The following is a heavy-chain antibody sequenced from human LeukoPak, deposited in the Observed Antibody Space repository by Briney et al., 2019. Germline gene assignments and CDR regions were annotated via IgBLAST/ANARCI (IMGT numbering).Heavy chain of an antibody. V-gene: IGHV4-39*07. CDR3: ARDLDDMSNWFDP. Sequence: SETLSLTCTVSGGSISSSSYYWGWIRQPPGKGLEWIGSIYYSGSTYYNPSLKSRVTISVDTSKNQFSLKLSSVTAADTAVYYCARDLDDMSNWFDPWGQGTLVTVSS. D-gene: IGHD3-9*01. J-gene: IGHJ5*02. CDR2: IYYSGST. CDR1: GGSISSSSYY.